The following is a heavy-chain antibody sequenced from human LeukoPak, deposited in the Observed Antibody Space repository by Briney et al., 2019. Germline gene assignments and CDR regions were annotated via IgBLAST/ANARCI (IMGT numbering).Heavy chain of an antibody. J-gene: IGHJ4*02. CDR1: GFTFSSYA. D-gene: IGHD3-22*01. Sequence: GGSLRLSCAASGFTFSSYAMSWVRQAPGKGLEWVSAISGSGGSTYYADSVKGRFTISRDNSKNTLYLQMNSQRAEDTAVYYCANNRGYYDSSGYYYENWGQGTLVTVSS. CDR2: ISGSGGST. V-gene: IGHV3-23*01. CDR3: ANNRGYYDSSGYYYEN.